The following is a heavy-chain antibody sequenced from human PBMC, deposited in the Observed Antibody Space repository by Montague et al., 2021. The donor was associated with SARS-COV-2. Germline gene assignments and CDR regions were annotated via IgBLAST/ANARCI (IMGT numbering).Heavy chain of an antibody. CDR2: VNHRGSA. D-gene: IGHD3-3*01. J-gene: IGHJ4*02. Sequence: SETLSLTCAVYGGSFSAHSWSWIRQSPGKGLDWIGEVNHRGSATYMSSFKSRATMSVDTSKNQFSLKLTSVTAADTAVYYCARGAVPGGNYDIWSFSYPRPLDYWGQGTLVTVSS. V-gene: IGHV4-34*01. CDR3: ARGAVPGGNYDIWSFSYPRPLDY. CDR1: GGSFSAHS.